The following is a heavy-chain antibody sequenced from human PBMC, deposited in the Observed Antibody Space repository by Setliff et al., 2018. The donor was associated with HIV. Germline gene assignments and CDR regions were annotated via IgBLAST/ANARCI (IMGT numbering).Heavy chain of an antibody. V-gene: IGHV3-7*05. CDR2: IKQGGSEK. CDR3: ATDCAVVGGTGSLDS. Sequence: GGSLRPSCAASGFTFSTYWMSWVRQAPGKGLEWVANIKQGGSEKNYMDSVEGRFTISRDNAKNSLYLQMNSLRVGDTAVYYCATDCAVVGGTGSLDSWGQGTLVTVSS. D-gene: IGHD1-26*01. CDR1: GFTFSTYW. J-gene: IGHJ4*02.